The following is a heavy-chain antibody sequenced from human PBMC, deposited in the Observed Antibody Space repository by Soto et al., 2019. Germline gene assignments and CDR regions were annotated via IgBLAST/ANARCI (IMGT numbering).Heavy chain of an antibody. CDR1: GFTFSSYS. CDR3: ARAFTGGFGELEQGSGMDV. J-gene: IGHJ6*02. Sequence: EVQLVESGGGLVKPGGSLRLSCAASGFTFSSYSMNWVRQAPGKGLEWVSSISSRSSYIYYADSVKGRFTISKNNDKNSLHLQSNSLRAEDTAVYYCARAFTGGFGELEQGSGMDVWAQSTTVTVSS. D-gene: IGHD3-10*01. V-gene: IGHV3-21*01. CDR2: ISSRSSYI.